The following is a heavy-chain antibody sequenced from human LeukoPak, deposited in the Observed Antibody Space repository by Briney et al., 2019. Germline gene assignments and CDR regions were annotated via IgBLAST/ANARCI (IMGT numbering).Heavy chain of an antibody. CDR3: AHKGTGDNSGYYHDGSLDY. D-gene: IGHD3-22*01. V-gene: IGHV2-5*02. Sequence: SGPTLVKPTQTLTLTCTFSGFSLSTSGVGVGWIRQPPGKALEWLALIYWDDDKRYSPSLKSRLTITKDTSKNQVVLTMTNMDPADTATYYCAHKGTGDNSGYYHDGSLDYWGPGTLVTVSS. CDR2: IYWDDDK. CDR1: GFSLSTSGVG. J-gene: IGHJ4*02.